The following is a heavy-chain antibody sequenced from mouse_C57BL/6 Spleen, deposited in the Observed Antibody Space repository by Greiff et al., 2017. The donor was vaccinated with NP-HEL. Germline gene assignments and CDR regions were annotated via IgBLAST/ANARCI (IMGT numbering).Heavy chain of an antibody. D-gene: IGHD2-4*01. J-gene: IGHJ3*01. CDR2: INPYNGGT. CDR1: GFTFTDYY. Sequence: EVQLQQSGPVLVKPGASVKMSCKASGFTFTDYYMNWVKQSHGKSLEWIGVINPYNGGTSYNQKFKGKATLTVDKSSSTAYMELNSLTSEDSAVYYCARWGDYDAAWFAYWGQGTLDTVSA. V-gene: IGHV1-19*01. CDR3: ARWGDYDAAWFAY.